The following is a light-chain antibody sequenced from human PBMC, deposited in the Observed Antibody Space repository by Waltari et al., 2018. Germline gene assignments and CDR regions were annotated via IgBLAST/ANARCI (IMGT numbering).Light chain of an antibody. CDR1: KNIDTG. J-gene: IGKJ5*01. CDR3: QQASSFLLT. Sequence: DILLTQSPSSVSASVGDRVTISCRASKNIDTGLARYQQKQGKAPKLLMYAKSSLQSGVPSRFSGTGSETEFTLSLSSLQPDDFATYYCQQASSFLLTFGQGTRLEI. V-gene: IGKV1-12*01. CDR2: AKS.